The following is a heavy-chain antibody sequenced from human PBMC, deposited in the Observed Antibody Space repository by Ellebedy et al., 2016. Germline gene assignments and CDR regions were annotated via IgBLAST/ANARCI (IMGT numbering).Heavy chain of an antibody. CDR3: AKNGDDYYYYYYMDV. CDR1: GFTFSSYG. D-gene: IGHD2-8*01. CDR2: ISYDGSNK. Sequence: GESLKISXAASGFTFSSYGMHWVRQAPGKGLEWVAVISYDGSNKYYADSVKGRFTISRDNSKNTLYLQMNSLRAEDTAVYYCAKNGDDYYYYYYMDVWGKGTTVTVSS. J-gene: IGHJ6*03. V-gene: IGHV3-30*18.